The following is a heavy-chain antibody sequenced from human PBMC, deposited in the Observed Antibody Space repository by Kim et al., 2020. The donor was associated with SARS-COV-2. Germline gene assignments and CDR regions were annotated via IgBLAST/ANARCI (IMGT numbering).Heavy chain of an antibody. CDR3: PSEDYDSEGDGFDP. J-gene: IGHJ5*02. D-gene: IGHD3-22*01. Sequence: GGSLRLSCAASGFTFTTFGMHWVRQAPGKGLEWVAVIWYDGSNKFYADSVKGRFTISRDNSKNTLYLQMNSLRAEDTAVYYGPSEDYDSEGDGFDPSAKG. CDR1: GFTFTTFG. CDR2: IWYDGSNK. V-gene: IGHV3-33*01.